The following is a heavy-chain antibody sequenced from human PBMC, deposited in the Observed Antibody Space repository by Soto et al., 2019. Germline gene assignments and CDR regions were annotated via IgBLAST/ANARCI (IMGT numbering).Heavy chain of an antibody. J-gene: IGHJ3*02. V-gene: IGHV3-23*01. CDR3: AKDLSITMIVVVINNAFDI. CDR2: ISGSGGST. Sequence: AGGSLRLSCAASGFTFSSYAMSWVRQAPGKGLEWVSAISGSGGSTYYADSVKGRFTISRDNSKNTLYLQMNSLRAEDTAVYYCAKDLSITMIVVVINNAFDIWRQGTMVTVSS. D-gene: IGHD3-22*01. CDR1: GFTFSSYA.